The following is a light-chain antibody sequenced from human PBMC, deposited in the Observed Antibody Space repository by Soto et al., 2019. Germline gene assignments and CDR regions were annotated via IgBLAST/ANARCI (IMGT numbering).Light chain of an antibody. V-gene: IGKV3-20*01. Sequence: IVLTQSPGTLSLSPGERATLSCRASQSLDNRHLAWYQQKPGQAPRVLIYGTSNRATGIPVRFSGSGSGTDFTLTISRLEPEDFDVYYCQQYSIAKWTFGQGTNLEIK. J-gene: IGKJ1*01. CDR3: QQYSIAKWT. CDR2: GTS. CDR1: QSLDNRH.